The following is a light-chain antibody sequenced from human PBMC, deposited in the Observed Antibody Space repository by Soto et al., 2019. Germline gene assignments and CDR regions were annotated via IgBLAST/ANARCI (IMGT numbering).Light chain of an antibody. Sequence: DIQMTQSPSSLSASVGDRVTITCRASQSISSYLNWYQQKPGKAPKLLIHAASSLQSGVPARFRGSGSVTDFTLTISSLPPEDFATYYCQQRYSTPRTFGQGTKLEIK. CDR3: QQRYSTPRT. CDR1: QSISSY. CDR2: AAS. V-gene: IGKV1-39*01. J-gene: IGKJ2*02.